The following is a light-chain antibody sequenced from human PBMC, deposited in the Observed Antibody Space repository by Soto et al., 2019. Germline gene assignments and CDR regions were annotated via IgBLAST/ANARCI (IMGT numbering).Light chain of an antibody. J-gene: IGLJ2*01. CDR1: SNDVGGYNF. V-gene: IGLV2-14*01. CDR2: AVS. Sequence: QSALTQPASVSGSPGQSITISCTGSSNDVGGYNFVSWNQQHPGKAPKLMIYAVSNRPSGVSNRFSGSKSGNTASLTISGLHTEDEADYYCSSYTSSSTLVFGGGTKLTVL. CDR3: SSYTSSSTLV.